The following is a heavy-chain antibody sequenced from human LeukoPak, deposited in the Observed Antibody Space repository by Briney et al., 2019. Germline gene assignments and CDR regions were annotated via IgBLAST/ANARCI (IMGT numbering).Heavy chain of an antibody. J-gene: IGHJ6*03. V-gene: IGHV4-59*01. CDR1: GGSISSYY. Sequence: SETLSLTCTVSGGSISSYYWNWIRQPPGKGLEWIGYIYYSGTTKYNPSLKSRVTISVDTSKNQFSLKLSSVTAADTAVYYCARYYSYYYMDVWGKGTTVTVSS. CDR2: IYYSGTT. CDR3: ARYYSYYYMDV.